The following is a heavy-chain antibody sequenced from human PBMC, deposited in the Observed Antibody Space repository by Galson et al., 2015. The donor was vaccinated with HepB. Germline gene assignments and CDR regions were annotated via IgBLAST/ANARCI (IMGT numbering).Heavy chain of an antibody. D-gene: IGHD6-13*01. CDR3: AKDWGAVVGIAFDY. J-gene: IGHJ4*02. CDR2: ISATGGST. Sequence: SLRLSCAASGFTFSTYAMSWVCQAPGKGLEWVSVISATGGSTYYADSVKGRFTISRDNSKSTLYLQMNSLRAEDTAVYYCAKDWGAVVGIAFDYWGQGALVTVSS. CDR1: GFTFSTYA. V-gene: IGHV3-23*01.